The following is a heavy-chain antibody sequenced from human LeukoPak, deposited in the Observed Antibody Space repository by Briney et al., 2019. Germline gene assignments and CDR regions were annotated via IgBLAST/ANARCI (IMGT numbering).Heavy chain of an antibody. CDR3: ARGTVTTYYYYYYYMDV. D-gene: IGHD4-17*01. CDR1: GFTFSSYW. Sequence: PGGSLRLSCAASGFTFSSYWMHWVRQAPEKGLVWVSRINSDGSSTSYADSVKGRFTISRDNAKNTLYLQMNSLRAEDTAVYYCARGTVTTYYYYYYYMDVWGKGTTVTVSS. V-gene: IGHV3-74*01. J-gene: IGHJ6*03. CDR2: INSDGSST.